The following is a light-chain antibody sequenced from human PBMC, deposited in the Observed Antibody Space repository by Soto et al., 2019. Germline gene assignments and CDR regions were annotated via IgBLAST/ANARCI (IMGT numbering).Light chain of an antibody. V-gene: IGKV1-39*01. J-gene: IGKJ5*01. Sequence: DIQMTQSXSSLSSAVVYIVTITGIASQSISSYLNWDKQKPGKAPKILIYAASSLQSGVKSRFSGSGSGTDFTITIRSMHTEDFENYYCKKSYSTPINFGNGPRLALK. CDR3: KKSYSTPIN. CDR2: AAS. CDR1: QSISSY.